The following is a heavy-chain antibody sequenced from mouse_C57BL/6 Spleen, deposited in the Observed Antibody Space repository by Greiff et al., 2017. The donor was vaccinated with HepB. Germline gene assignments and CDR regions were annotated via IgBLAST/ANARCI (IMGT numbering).Heavy chain of an antibody. D-gene: IGHD4-1*01. CDR3: TRRRVLGFDY. Sequence: VQLQQSGAELVRPGASVTLSCKASGYTFTDYEMHWVKQTPVHGLEWIGAIDPETGGTAYNQKFKGKAILTADNSSSTAYMELRSLTSEDSAVYYCTRRRVLGFDYWGQGTTLTVSS. J-gene: IGHJ2*01. CDR1: GYTFTDYE. V-gene: IGHV1-15*01. CDR2: IDPETGGT.